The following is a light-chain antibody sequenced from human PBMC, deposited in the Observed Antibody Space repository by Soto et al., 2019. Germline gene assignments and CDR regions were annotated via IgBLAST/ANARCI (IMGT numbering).Light chain of an antibody. J-gene: IGKJ2*02. CDR3: EQANNFPRT. CDR1: QGVMRS. Sequence: DILMTQSPVSVSTSLGDRATITCRASQGVMRSLAWYQQKPGKDPKRLISAASSLQSGVPSRFSGSGSGTDFTLTINSVQPEDFATYYCEQANNFPRTFGQGTKVEIK. V-gene: IGKV1-12*01. CDR2: AAS.